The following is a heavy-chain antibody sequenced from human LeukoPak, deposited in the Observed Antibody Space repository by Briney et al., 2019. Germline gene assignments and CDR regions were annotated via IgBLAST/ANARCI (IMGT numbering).Heavy chain of an antibody. Sequence: ASVKVSCKVSVYTLTELSMHWVRQAPGKGLEWMGGFDPEDGETIYAQKFQGRVTMTEDTSTDTAYMELSSLRSEDTAVYYCATDTPSITMAWIHPPTFWGQGTLVTVSS. CDR1: VYTLTELS. CDR3: ATDTPSITMAWIHPPTF. V-gene: IGHV1-24*01. J-gene: IGHJ4*02. D-gene: IGHD3-10*01. CDR2: FDPEDGET.